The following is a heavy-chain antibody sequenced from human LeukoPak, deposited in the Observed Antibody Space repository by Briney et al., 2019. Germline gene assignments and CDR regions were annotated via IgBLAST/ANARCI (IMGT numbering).Heavy chain of an antibody. Sequence: SETLSLTCTVSGGSISSSNYYWGWIRQPPGKGLEWIGSIYYSGSTYYNPSLKSRVTISVDTSKNQFSLKLSSVTAADTAVYYCARLPDYYDSSGYRRWYYFDYWGQGTLVTVSS. CDR2: IYYSGST. J-gene: IGHJ4*02. CDR3: ARLPDYYDSSGYRRWYYFDY. CDR1: GGSISSSNYY. D-gene: IGHD3-22*01. V-gene: IGHV4-39*01.